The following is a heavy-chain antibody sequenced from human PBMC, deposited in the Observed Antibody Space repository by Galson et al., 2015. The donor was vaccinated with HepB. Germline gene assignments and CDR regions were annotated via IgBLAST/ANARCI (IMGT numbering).Heavy chain of an antibody. CDR1: GFSFSDYS. CDR3: TPRPRVSGSGSGY. CDR2: IKSKSDGGTI. V-gene: IGHV3-15*05. D-gene: IGHD1-26*01. Sequence: SLRLSCAASGFSFSDYSINWVRQAPGKGLEWVGRIKSKSDGGTIDYAAPVKGRFTISRDDSENTVYLQMNSLKTEDTAVYYCTPRPRVSGSGSGYWGQGTLVTVSS. J-gene: IGHJ4*02.